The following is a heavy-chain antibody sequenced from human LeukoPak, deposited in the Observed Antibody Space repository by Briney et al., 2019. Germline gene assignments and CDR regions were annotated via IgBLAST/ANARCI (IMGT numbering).Heavy chain of an antibody. CDR2: INPNIGGT. CDR1: GYTLTGYY. CDR3: AKGRGRLNVNRGVYNYHYYMEV. D-gene: IGHD3-10*01. V-gene: IGHV1-2*02. Sequence: ASVYVSCKASGYTLTGYYMHWVRQAPGQGRGWMGWINPNIGGTNYTQKFQGRVTMTRDTSISTAYMELSSLGSEDTAIYYCAKGRGRLNVNRGVYNYHYYMEVWGTGTTVIVS. J-gene: IGHJ6*03.